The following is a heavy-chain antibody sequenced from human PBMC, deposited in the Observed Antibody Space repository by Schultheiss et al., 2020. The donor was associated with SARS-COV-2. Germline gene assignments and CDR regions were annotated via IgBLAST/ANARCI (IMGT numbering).Heavy chain of an antibody. CDR3: ARNIAVATGGVHAFDI. V-gene: IGHV4-34*01. J-gene: IGHJ3*02. CDR2: INHSGST. Sequence: SETLSLTCAVYGGSFSGYYWSWIRQPPGKGLEWIGEINHSGSTNYNPSLKSRVTISVDTSKNQFSLKLSSVTAADTAVYYCARNIAVATGGVHAFDIWGQGTMVTVSS. CDR1: GGSFSGYY. D-gene: IGHD6-19*01.